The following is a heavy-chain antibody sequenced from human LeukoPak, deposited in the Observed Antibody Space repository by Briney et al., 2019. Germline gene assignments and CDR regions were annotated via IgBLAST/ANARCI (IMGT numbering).Heavy chain of an antibody. CDR1: GYTFTGYY. CDR2: INPNSGGT. J-gene: IGHJ4*02. V-gene: IGHV1-2*02. D-gene: IGHD3-10*01. Sequence: ASVKVSCKASGYTFTGYYMHWVRQAPGQGLEWMGWINPNSGGTNYAHKFQGRVTMTSDTSISTAYMELSRLRSEDTGVFYCVRGSYFYYWGQGTLVTVSS. CDR3: VRGSYFYY.